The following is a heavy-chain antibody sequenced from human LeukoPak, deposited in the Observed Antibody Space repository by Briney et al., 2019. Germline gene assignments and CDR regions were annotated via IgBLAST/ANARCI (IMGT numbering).Heavy chain of an antibody. CDR3: AKDRTYDSSAQFAP. D-gene: IGHD6-13*01. Sequence: GGSLRLSCAASGFPFNSYAMTWVRQAPGKGLEWVSGISGSGDKIYSAGSVKGRFTISRDNSKNMLFLQMNGLRAEDTAVYYCAKDRTYDSSAQFAPWGQGTLVTVSS. CDR1: GFPFNSYA. CDR2: ISGSGDKI. J-gene: IGHJ5*02. V-gene: IGHV3-23*01.